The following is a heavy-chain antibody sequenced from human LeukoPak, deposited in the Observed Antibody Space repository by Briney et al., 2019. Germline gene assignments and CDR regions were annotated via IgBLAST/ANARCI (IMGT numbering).Heavy chain of an antibody. J-gene: IGHJ4*02. CDR2: IRYDGSNK. D-gene: IGHD3-16*01. CDR1: GFTFSSYG. CDR3: ARSRSRYAVPYFDY. V-gene: IGHV3-30*02. Sequence: GGSLRLSCAASGFTFSSYGMHWVRQAPGKGLEWVAFIRYDGSNKYYADSVKGRFTISRDNSKNTLYLQMNSLRAEDTAVYYCARSRSRYAVPYFDYWGQGTLVTVSS.